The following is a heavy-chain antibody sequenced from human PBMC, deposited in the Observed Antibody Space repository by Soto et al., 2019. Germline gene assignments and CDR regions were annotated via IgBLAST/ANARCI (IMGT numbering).Heavy chain of an antibody. V-gene: IGHV4-31*03. Sequence: SETLSLTCTVSGGSISSGGYYWSWIRQHPGKGLEWIGYIYYSGSTYYNPSLKSRVTISVDTSKNQFSLKLSSVTAADTAVYYCARETFLTGYYQIDYWGQGTLVTVSS. D-gene: IGHD3-9*01. J-gene: IGHJ4*02. CDR3: ARETFLTGYYQIDY. CDR1: GGSISSGGYY. CDR2: IYYSGST.